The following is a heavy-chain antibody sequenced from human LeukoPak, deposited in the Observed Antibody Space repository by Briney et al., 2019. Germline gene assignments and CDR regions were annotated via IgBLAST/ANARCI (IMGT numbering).Heavy chain of an antibody. CDR2: IYWDDDK. Sequence: SGPTLVNPTQTLTLTCTFSGFSLSSSGEGVGWIRQPPGKALEWLAVIYWDDDKRYSPSLKSRLTITKDTSKNQVVLTMTNMDPVDTATYYCAHRRGIYGSGSYRGYAFDIWGQGTMITVSS. V-gene: IGHV2-5*02. CDR3: AHRRGIYGSGSYRGYAFDI. CDR1: GFSLSSSGEG. D-gene: IGHD3-10*01. J-gene: IGHJ3*02.